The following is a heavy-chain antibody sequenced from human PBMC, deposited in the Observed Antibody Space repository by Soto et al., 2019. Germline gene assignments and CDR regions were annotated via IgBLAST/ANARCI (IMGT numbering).Heavy chain of an antibody. CDR1: GFTFSSYS. Sequence: EVQLVESGGGLVKPGGSLRPSCAASGFTFSSYSKNWVRQAPGKGLEWVSSISSSSSYIYYADSVKGRFTISRDNAKNSLYLQMNSLRAEDTAVYYCARKLGSYSDYWGQGTLVTVSS. V-gene: IGHV3-21*01. CDR2: ISSSSSYI. D-gene: IGHD1-26*01. J-gene: IGHJ4*02. CDR3: ARKLGSYSDY.